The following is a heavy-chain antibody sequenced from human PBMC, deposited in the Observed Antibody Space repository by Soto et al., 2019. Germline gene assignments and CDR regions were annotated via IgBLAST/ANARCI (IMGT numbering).Heavy chain of an antibody. J-gene: IGHJ4*02. Sequence: ASVKVSCKASGYTFTSYGISWVRQAPGQGLEWMGWISAYNGNTNYAQKLQGRVTMTTDTSTSTAYMELRSPRSDDTAVYYCARDLRGSSSFPFWDYWGQGTLVTVSS. CDR1: GYTFTSYG. CDR2: ISAYNGNT. CDR3: ARDLRGSSSFPFWDY. V-gene: IGHV1-18*01. D-gene: IGHD6-6*01.